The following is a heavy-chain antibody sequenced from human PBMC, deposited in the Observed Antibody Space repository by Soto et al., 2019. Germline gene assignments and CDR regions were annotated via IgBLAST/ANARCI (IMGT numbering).Heavy chain of an antibody. CDR1: GGSVTNSSYY. Sequence: NPSGTLCLTCTVAGGSVTNSSYYWGWIRQSPGKGLEWIGSVYYRGRSYSKSSVKSRVTISVDTSKHRFSLSLNSVKASDTAVYFCVSQRTTVPTQAYFDYWGPGALITVS. CDR3: VSQRTTVPTQAYFDY. D-gene: IGHD4-17*01. CDR2: VYYRGRS. J-gene: IGHJ4*02. V-gene: IGHV4-39*01.